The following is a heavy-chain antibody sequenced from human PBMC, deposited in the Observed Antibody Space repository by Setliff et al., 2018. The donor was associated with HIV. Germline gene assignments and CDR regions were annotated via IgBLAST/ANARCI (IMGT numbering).Heavy chain of an antibody. J-gene: IGHJ3*02. D-gene: IGHD1-1*01. CDR3: ATPHREREDDAFDI. Sequence: SETLSLTCFVSGVSISDHYWGWIRQPPGKGLEWIGYIYSSGTTQYNPSVESRVTMSLDTSRDQFSLNLRSVTAADTAVYYCATPHREREDDAFDIWGQGTKVTVSS. CDR1: GVSISDHY. V-gene: IGHV4-4*09. CDR2: IYSSGTT.